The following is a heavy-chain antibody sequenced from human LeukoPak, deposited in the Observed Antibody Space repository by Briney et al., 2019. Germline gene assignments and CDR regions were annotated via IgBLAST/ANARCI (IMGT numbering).Heavy chain of an antibody. Sequence: PSQTLSLTCAVSGGSVSSGGYSWSWIRQPPGKGLEWIGYIYQSGSTYYNPSLKSRVTISVDRSKNQFSLKLSSVTAADTAVYYCAVSGYDPYYYYGLDVWGQGTTVTVSS. CDR3: AVSGYDPYYYYGLDV. CDR1: GGSVSSGGYS. J-gene: IGHJ6*02. CDR2: IYQSGST. V-gene: IGHV4-30-2*01. D-gene: IGHD5-12*01.